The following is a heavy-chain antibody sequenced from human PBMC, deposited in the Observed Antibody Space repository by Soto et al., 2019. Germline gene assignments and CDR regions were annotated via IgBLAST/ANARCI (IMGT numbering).Heavy chain of an antibody. J-gene: IGHJ3*02. CDR3: AKDHTTGTTAYAFDI. CDR2: IRGSGGST. D-gene: IGHD1-1*01. Sequence: EVQLLESGGGLVQPGGSLRLSCAASGFTFSSYAMSWVRQAPGKGLEWVSAIRGSGGSTYYADSVKGRFTISRDNSNNTLYRQMNSLRAEDTAVYYCAKDHTTGTTAYAFDIWGQGTMVTVSS. V-gene: IGHV3-23*01. CDR1: GFTFSSYA.